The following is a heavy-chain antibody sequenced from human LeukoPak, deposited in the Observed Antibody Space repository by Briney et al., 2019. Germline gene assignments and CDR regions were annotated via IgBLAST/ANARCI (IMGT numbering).Heavy chain of an antibody. Sequence: GGSLRLSCAASGFTVSSNYMSWVRQAPGKGLEWVSVIYSGGSTYYADSVKGRFTISRDNSKNTLYLQMNSLRAEDTAVYYCGRAISLPSGWFDPWGQGTLVTVSS. J-gene: IGHJ5*02. CDR3: GRAISLPSGWFDP. CDR1: GFTVSSNY. CDR2: IYSGGST. V-gene: IGHV3-66*01.